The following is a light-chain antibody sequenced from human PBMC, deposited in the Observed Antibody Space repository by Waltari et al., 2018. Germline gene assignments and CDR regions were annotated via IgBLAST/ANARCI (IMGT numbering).Light chain of an antibody. Sequence: ETVLTQTPATLSVSPGGTAILSCRASQSVGDNLAWYQQKDGQAPRLLIYGASIRATDIPDRFTGSGSGTDFTLTISRLEPEDFAVYYCQHYVRSPLTFGPGTKVEIK. V-gene: IGKV3-20*01. J-gene: IGKJ3*01. CDR1: QSVGDN. CDR3: QHYVRSPLT. CDR2: GAS.